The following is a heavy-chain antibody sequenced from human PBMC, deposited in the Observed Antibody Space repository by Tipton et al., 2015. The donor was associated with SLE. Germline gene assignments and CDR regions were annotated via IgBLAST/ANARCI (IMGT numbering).Heavy chain of an antibody. J-gene: IGHJ3*02. V-gene: IGHV3-9*01. CDR1: GFSLDDYT. CDR2: MSWDSGST. Sequence: SLRLSCVVSGFSLDDYTMHWARQVPGKGLEWVSGMSWDSGSTGYADSVKGRFTISRDNAKNSLYLQMNSLTVEDTALYYCVKDIDLWLLRGALDIWGQGTMVTVSS. D-gene: IGHD3-10*01. CDR3: VKDIDLWLLRGALDI.